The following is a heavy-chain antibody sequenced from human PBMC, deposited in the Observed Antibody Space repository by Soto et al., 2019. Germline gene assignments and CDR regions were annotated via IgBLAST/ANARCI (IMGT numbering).Heavy chain of an antibody. CDR1: GFTFSSFA. V-gene: IGHV3-30*18. D-gene: IGHD1-7*01. CDR2: ISYDGSQK. J-gene: IGHJ4*02. Sequence: QVQLAESGGGVVQPGKSLRLSCAASGFTFSSFAMHWVRQAPGKGLEWVASISYDGSQKYFADSVKGRFTISRDNSENTVFLQMSSLRAEDTAVYHCVKGPWNFAHGHYFDYWGQGTLVTVSS. CDR3: VKGPWNFAHGHYFDY.